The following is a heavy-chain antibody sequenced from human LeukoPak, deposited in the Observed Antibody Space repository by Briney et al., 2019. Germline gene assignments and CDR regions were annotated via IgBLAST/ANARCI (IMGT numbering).Heavy chain of an antibody. Sequence: RASVKVSCKASGYTFTSYGISWVRQVPGQGPEWMGWISAYNGNTNYAQNLQGRVTMTTDTTTSTAYMELRSLRSDDTAVYYCARARTVAYYSYGMDVWGQGTTVTVSS. J-gene: IGHJ6*02. V-gene: IGHV1-18*01. CDR2: ISAYNGNT. CDR1: GYTFTSYG. D-gene: IGHD4-23*01. CDR3: ARARTVAYYSYGMDV.